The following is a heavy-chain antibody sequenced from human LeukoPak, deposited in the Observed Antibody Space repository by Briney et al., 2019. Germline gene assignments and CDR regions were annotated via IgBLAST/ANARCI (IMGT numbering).Heavy chain of an antibody. J-gene: IGHJ4*02. Sequence: GGSLRLSCAASGFTFSAYPMSWVRQAPGKGLEWVSGISGSGGSTYYADSVKGRFTIPRDISKNTLYLQMNRLRAEDTAVYYCAKDEGSGWYYFDYWGQGSLVTVSS. CDR1: GFTFSAYP. CDR3: AKDEGSGWYYFDY. CDR2: ISGSGGST. D-gene: IGHD6-19*01. V-gene: IGHV3-23*01.